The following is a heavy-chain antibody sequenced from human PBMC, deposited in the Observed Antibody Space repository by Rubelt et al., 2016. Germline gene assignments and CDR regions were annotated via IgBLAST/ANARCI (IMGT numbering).Heavy chain of an antibody. CDR1: GFTFDDYG. CDR3: ARDSMKSITIFGVANADVDY. J-gene: IGHJ4*02. CDR2: INWNGGST. D-gene: IGHD3-3*01. V-gene: IGHV3-20*04. Sequence: EVQLVGSGGGVVRPGGSLRLSCAASGFTFDDYGMSWVRQAPGKGLGWVSGINWNGGSTGYADSVKGRFTISRDNGKNSLYMQRNSLRAEDTALYYCARDSMKSITIFGVANADVDYWGQGTLVTVSS.